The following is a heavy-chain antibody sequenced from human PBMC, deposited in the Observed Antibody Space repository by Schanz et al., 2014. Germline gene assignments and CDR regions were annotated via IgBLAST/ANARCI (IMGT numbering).Heavy chain of an antibody. V-gene: IGHV3-23*04. CDR3: ARKVVATIGGYYDN. Sequence: EVQLVESGGGLVQPGGSLRLSCAASGFSFSSYAMGWVRQARGKGLEWVSAMNESHSTIYYADSVRGRFTISRDNAENTLFQQMNSLRAEDTAVYYCARKVVATIGGYYDNWGQGTLVIVSS. CDR2: MNESHSTI. D-gene: IGHD5-12*01. J-gene: IGHJ4*02. CDR1: GFSFSSYA.